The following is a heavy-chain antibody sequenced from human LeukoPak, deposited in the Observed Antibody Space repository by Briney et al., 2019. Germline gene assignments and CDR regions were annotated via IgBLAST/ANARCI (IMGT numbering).Heavy chain of an antibody. J-gene: IGHJ4*02. CDR3: ASDLGATLRFDY. V-gene: IGHV4-30-4*01. D-gene: IGHD1-26*01. CDR1: GGSIGSGDYY. CDR2: IYYSGST. Sequence: SQTLSLTCTGSGGSIGSGDYYWSWIRQPPGKGLEWIGYIYYSGSTYYNPSLKSRVTISVDTSKNQFSLKLSSVTAADTAVYYCASDLGATLRFDYWGQGTLVTVSS.